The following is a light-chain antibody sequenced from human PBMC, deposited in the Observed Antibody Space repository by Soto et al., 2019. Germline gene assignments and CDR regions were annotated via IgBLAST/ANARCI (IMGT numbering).Light chain of an antibody. CDR1: QSISRTY. CDR2: GAS. CDR3: QQYGSPPLMYT. Sequence: ETVWTQSPGTLSLSPGERATLSCRASQSISRTYLAWYQHKPGQAPRLLISGASSRATGIPDRFSGSGSGTDFTLTISRLEPEDFAVYYCQQYGSPPLMYTFWQANKLEI. J-gene: IGKJ2*01. V-gene: IGKV3-20*01.